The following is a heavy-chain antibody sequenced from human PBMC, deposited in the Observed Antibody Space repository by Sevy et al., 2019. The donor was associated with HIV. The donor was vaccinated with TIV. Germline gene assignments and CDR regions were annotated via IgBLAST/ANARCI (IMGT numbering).Heavy chain of an antibody. CDR3: ARGGGYYISGSL. J-gene: IGHJ4*02. CDR1: GGSISNSY. Sequence: SETLSLTCTVSGGSISNSYWSWIRQPPGKGLEWIGYIYYSGSTNYNPSLKSLVTMSIDTSKNQFSLNLSSVTAADTAVYYCARGGGYYISGSLWGQGTLVTVSS. V-gene: IGHV4-59*01. D-gene: IGHD3-10*01. CDR2: IYYSGST.